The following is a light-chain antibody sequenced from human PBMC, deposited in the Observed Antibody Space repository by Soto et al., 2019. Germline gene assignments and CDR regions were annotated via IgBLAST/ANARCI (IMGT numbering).Light chain of an antibody. CDR2: DAS. J-gene: IGKJ5*01. V-gene: IGKV3-11*01. CDR1: QSVTTY. CDR3: QQRSNWIT. Sequence: DTVLTQSPATLSLSPGERATLSCRASQSVTTYLAWYQQRPGQAPRLLIYDASTRATGIPARFSGSGSGTDFTLTISSVEPEDFAVYYCQQRSNWITFGQGTRLEI.